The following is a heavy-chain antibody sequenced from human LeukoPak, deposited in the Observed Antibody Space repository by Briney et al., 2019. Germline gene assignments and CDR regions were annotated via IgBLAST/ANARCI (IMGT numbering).Heavy chain of an antibody. CDR2: ISWNSGSI. CDR1: GFTFDNYA. V-gene: IGHV3-9*01. Sequence: GGSLRLSCAASGFTFDNYAMHWVRQAPGKGLEWVSAISWNSGSIGYADSVKGRFTISRDNAKNSLYLQMNSLRAEDTALYFCAKELTGGFDYWGQGTLVTVSS. J-gene: IGHJ4*02. CDR3: AKELTGGFDY. D-gene: IGHD3-16*01.